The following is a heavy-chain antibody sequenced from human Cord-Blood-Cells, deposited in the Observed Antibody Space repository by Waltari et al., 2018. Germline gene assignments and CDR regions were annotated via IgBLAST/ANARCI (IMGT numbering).Heavy chain of an antibody. CDR3: ARDGGLGGDWYFDL. D-gene: IGHD2-21*01. CDR1: GGTFSSYP. V-gene: IGHV1-69*04. J-gene: IGHJ2*01. CDR2: IIPILGIA. Sequence: QVQLVQSGAEVKKPGSSVKVSCKASGGTFSSYPISWVRQAPGQGLEWMGRIIPILGIANYAQKFQGRVTITADKSTSTAYMELSSLRSEDTAVYYCARDGGLGGDWYFDLWGRGTLVTVSS.